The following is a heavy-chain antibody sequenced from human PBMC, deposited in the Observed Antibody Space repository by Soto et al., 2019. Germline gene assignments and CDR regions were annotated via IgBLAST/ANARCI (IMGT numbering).Heavy chain of an antibody. Sequence: EVQLVESGGGLVQPGRSLRLSCAASGFTFNNYAMHWVRQAPGKGLEWVSGISWNSGTIGYADSVKGRFTISRDNAKNSLHLQMNSLRPEDTALYYCARDKLYSNYEYYFDPWGQGTLVTVSS. V-gene: IGHV3-9*01. CDR2: ISWNSGTI. CDR3: ARDKLYSNYEYYFDP. J-gene: IGHJ4*02. CDR1: GFTFNNYA. D-gene: IGHD4-4*01.